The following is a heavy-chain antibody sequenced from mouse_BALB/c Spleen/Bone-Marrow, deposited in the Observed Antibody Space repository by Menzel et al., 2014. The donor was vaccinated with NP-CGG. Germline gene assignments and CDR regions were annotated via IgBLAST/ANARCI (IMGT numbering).Heavy chain of an antibody. J-gene: IGHJ2*01. Sequence: LQESGAELVKPGASVKLPCKASGYTFTSYWLHWVKQRPGQGLEWIGEINPSNGRTNYNEKFKSKATMTVDKSSNTAYMQLSSRTSEDSAVYYCARERYDYDWKDYWGQGTTLTVSS. V-gene: IGHV1S81*02. D-gene: IGHD2-4*01. CDR1: GYTFTSYW. CDR3: ARERYDYDWKDY. CDR2: INPSNGRT.